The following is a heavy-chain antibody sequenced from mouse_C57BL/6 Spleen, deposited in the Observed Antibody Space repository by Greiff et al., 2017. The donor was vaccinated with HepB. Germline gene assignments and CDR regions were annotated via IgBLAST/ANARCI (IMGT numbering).Heavy chain of an antibody. V-gene: IGHV5-17*01. CDR3: ARDYSSGYVDYYAMDY. Sequence: EVKLMESGGGLVKPGGSLKLSCAASGFTFSDYGMHWVRQAPEKGLEWVAYISSGSSTIYYADTVKGRFTISRDNAKNTLFLQRTSLRSEDTAMYYCARDYSSGYVDYYAMDYWGQGTSVTVSS. J-gene: IGHJ4*01. D-gene: IGHD3-2*02. CDR1: GFTFSDYG. CDR2: ISSGSSTI.